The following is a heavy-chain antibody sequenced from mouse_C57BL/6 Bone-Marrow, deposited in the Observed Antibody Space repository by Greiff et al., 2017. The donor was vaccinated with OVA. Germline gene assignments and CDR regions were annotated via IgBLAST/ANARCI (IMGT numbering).Heavy chain of an antibody. CDR1: GFSLTSYG. CDR3: ASYYSNRYWYFDV. Sequence: VQLQESGPGLVQPSQRLSITCTVSGFSLTSYGVHWVRQSPGKGLEWLGVIWSGGSTDYNAAFISRLSISKDNSKSQVFFKMNSLQADDTAIYYCASYYSNRYWYFDVWGTGTTVTVSS. V-gene: IGHV2-2*01. D-gene: IGHD2-5*01. J-gene: IGHJ1*03. CDR2: IWSGGST.